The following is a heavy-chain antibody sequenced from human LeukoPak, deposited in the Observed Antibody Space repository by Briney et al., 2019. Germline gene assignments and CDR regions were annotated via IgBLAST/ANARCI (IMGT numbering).Heavy chain of an antibody. J-gene: IGHJ6*03. V-gene: IGHV3-30*02. D-gene: IGHD2-15*01. CDR2: IRYDGSNK. Sequence: GGSLRLSCAASGFTFSSYWMSWVRQAPGKGLEWVAFIRYDGSNKYYADSVKGRFTISRDNSKNTLYLQMNSLRAEDTAVYYCARDVRDCSGGSCRISSYYYYYMDVWGKGTTVTGSS. CDR1: GFTFSSYW. CDR3: ARDVRDCSGGSCRISSYYYYYMDV.